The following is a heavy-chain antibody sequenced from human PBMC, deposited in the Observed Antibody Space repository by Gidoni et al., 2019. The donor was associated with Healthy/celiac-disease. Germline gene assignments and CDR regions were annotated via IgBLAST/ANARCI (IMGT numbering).Heavy chain of an antibody. CDR3: ARDSSIRFTKPGY. Sequence: QVQLVESGGGVVQPGRSLSLSCAASGFTFSSYARHWVRQAPGKGLEWGAVISYDGSNKYYADSVKGRFTISRDNSKNTLYLQMNSLRAEDTAVYYCARDSSIRFTKPGYWGQGTLVTVSS. J-gene: IGHJ4*02. V-gene: IGHV3-30*16. CDR2: ISYDGSNK. CDR1: GFTFSSYA. D-gene: IGHD6-6*01.